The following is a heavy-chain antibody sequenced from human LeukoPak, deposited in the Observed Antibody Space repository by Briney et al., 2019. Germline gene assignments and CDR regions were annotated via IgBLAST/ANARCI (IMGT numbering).Heavy chain of an antibody. CDR3: ARLLIYCSSTSCHFDY. CDR2: IHYSGIT. J-gene: IGHJ4*02. V-gene: IGHV4-39*01. D-gene: IGHD2-2*01. CDR1: GGSISSSNYY. Sequence: SETLSLTCTVSGGSISSSNYYWGWIRQPPGEGLEWIGSIHYSGITYYNPSLKSRVTISVEPSNNQFSLKLSSVTAADTAMYYCARLLIYCSSTSCHFDYWGQGTLVTVSS.